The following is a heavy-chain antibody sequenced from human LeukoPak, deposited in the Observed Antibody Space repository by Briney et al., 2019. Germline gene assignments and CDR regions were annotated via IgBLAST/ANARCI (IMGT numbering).Heavy chain of an antibody. CDR1: GFTFNSYW. CDR3: AREQLYSGYYGLDV. V-gene: IGHV3-74*01. J-gene: IGHJ6*02. D-gene: IGHD2-21*01. Sequence: GGSLRLSCAASGFTFNSYWIHWVRQAPGKGLLWVSRINSDGSFTFYADSVKGRFTISRDNSKNTVNLQVNSLRPEDTAVYYCAREQLYSGYYGLDVWGQGTTLTVSS. CDR2: INSDGSFT.